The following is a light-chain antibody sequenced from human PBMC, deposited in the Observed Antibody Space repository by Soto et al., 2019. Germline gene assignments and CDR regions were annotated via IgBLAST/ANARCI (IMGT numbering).Light chain of an antibody. J-gene: IGKJ1*01. Sequence: DIQMTQSPSSLSASVGDRVTITCLASQSISSYLNWYQRKPGKAPKLLIYAASSLQSGVPSRFSGSGSGTDFTLTISRLESEDFAVYYCQQYGSSPGTFGQGTKVDI. CDR3: QQYGSSPGT. V-gene: IGKV1-39*01. CDR2: AAS. CDR1: QSISSY.